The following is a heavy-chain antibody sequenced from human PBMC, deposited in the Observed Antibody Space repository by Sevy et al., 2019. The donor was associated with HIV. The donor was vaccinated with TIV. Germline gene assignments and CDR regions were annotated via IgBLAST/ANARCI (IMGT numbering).Heavy chain of an antibody. V-gene: IGHV1-69*13. J-gene: IGHJ4*02. Sequence: ASVKVSCKASGGTFSSYAISWVRQAPGQGLEWMGGIIPIFGTANYAQKFQGRVTITADESTSTAYMELSSLRSEDTAVYYCARESGSGSYVFDHWGQGTLVTVSS. CDR3: ARESGSGSYVFDH. D-gene: IGHD3-10*01. CDR1: GGTFSSYA. CDR2: IIPIFGTA.